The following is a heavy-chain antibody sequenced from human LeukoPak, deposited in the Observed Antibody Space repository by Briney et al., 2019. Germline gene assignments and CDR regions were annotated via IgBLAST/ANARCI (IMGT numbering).Heavy chain of an antibody. CDR3: ASLLVPGYFDY. CDR2: INPSGGST. J-gene: IGHJ4*02. Sequence: GASVKVSCKASGGTFSSYYMHWVRQAPGQGLEWMGIINPSGGSTSYAQKFQGRVTMTRDMSTRTVYMELSSLRYEDTAVYYCASLLVPGYFDYWGRGTMVTVSS. V-gene: IGHV1-46*01. D-gene: IGHD2-8*02. CDR1: GGTFSSYY.